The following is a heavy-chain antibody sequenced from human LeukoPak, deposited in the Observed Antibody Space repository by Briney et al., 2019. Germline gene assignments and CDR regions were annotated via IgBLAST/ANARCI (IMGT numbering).Heavy chain of an antibody. CDR2: ISYSGST. V-gene: IGHV4-59*01. D-gene: IGHD3-10*01. CDR3: ARDLMVRGVITEFDY. Sequence: SETLSLTCTVSGGSISSYYWSWIRQPPGKGLEWIGYISYSGSTNFNPSLKSRVTISVDTSKNQFSLKLSSVTAADTAVYYCARDLMVRGVITEFDYWGQGTLVTVSS. J-gene: IGHJ4*02. CDR1: GGSISSYY.